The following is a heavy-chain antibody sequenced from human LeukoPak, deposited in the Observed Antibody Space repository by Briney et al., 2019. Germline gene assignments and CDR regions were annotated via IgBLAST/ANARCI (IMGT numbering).Heavy chain of an antibody. J-gene: IGHJ3*02. V-gene: IGHV3-23*01. CDR3: ARDPNGDYIGAFDM. Sequence: GGSLRLSCTASGFTFSAYAMMWVRQAPGKGPEWVSAIRGGGTSEFYADSVKGRFRISRDNSKDTLFLQMNSLGAEDTAVYYSARDPNGDYIGAFDMWGPGTMVTVSS. CDR1: GFTFSAYA. D-gene: IGHD4-17*01. CDR2: IRGGGTSE.